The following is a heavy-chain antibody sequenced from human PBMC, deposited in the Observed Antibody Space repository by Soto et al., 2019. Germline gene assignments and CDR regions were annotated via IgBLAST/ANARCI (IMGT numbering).Heavy chain of an antibody. Sequence: GASVKVSCKASGYTFTSYAMHWVRQAPGQRLEWMGWINAGNGSTKYSQKFQGRVTITRDTSASTAYMELSSLRSEDTAVYYCARDEWFDPWGQGTLVTVSS. CDR1: GYTFTSYA. J-gene: IGHJ5*02. CDR2: INAGNGST. V-gene: IGHV1-3*01. CDR3: ARDEWFDP.